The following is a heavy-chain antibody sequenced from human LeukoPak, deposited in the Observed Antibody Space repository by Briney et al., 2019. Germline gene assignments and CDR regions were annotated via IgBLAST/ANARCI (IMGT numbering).Heavy chain of an antibody. CDR2: IFYTGRA. Sequence: SETLSLTCTVSRGSLSPDHCAWIRQPPGKGLEWIGYIFYTGRARYNPSLEGRATLTVDMSKNEVSLKLRSVTAADTATYYCARLVDGANSRVDSWGQGTLVTVSS. CDR3: ARLVDGANSRVDS. V-gene: IGHV4-59*08. D-gene: IGHD4/OR15-4a*01. CDR1: RGSLSPDH. J-gene: IGHJ4*02.